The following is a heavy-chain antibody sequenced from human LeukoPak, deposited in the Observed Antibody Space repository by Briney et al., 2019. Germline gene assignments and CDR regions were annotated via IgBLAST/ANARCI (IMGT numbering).Heavy chain of an antibody. J-gene: IGHJ4*02. CDR2: ISYDGSNK. Sequence: GGSLRLSCAASGFTFSSYGMHWVRQAPGKGLEWVAVISYDGSNKYYADSVKGRFTISRDNSKNTLYLQMNSLRAEDTAVYYCARSYGDYGAIDYWGQGTLVTVSS. CDR1: GFTFSSYG. V-gene: IGHV3-30*03. D-gene: IGHD4-17*01. CDR3: ARSYGDYGAIDY.